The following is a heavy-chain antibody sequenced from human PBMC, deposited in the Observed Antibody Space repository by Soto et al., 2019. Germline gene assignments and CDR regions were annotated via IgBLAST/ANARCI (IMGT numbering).Heavy chain of an antibody. D-gene: IGHD2-2*01. CDR3: ARVCTSTSCYEFQY. Sequence: EVQLVESGGGLVQPGGSLRLSCAASGFTFSSYWMSWVRQAPGKGLEWVANIKQDGSEKYYVDSVKGRFTISRDNAKNSLYLQMNSLRAEDTAVYYCARVCTSTSCYEFQYWGQGTLVTVSS. CDR1: GFTFSSYW. V-gene: IGHV3-7*01. CDR2: IKQDGSEK. J-gene: IGHJ4*02.